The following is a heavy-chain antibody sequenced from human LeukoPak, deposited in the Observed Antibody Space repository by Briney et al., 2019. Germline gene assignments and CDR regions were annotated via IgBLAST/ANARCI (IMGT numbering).Heavy chain of an antibody. J-gene: IGHJ5*02. V-gene: IGHV1-18*01. CDR1: GYTFTIYG. CDR2: ISAYNGNT. D-gene: IGHD4-17*01. Sequence: AASVRVSCKASGYTFTIYGISWVRQAPGQGLEWMGWISAYNGNTNYAQKLQGRVTMTTDISTSTAYMELRSLRSDDTAVYYCARPVSAYDYGDYINWFDPWGQGTLVTVSS. CDR3: ARPVSAYDYGDYINWFDP.